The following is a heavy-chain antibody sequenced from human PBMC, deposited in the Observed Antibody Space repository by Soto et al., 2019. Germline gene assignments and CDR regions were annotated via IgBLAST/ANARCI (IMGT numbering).Heavy chain of an antibody. D-gene: IGHD3-22*01. J-gene: IGHJ6*02. V-gene: IGHV4-31*01. CDR1: GGSISSGGYY. Sequence: QVQLQESGPGLVKPSQTLSLTCTVSGGSISSGGYYWSWIRQHPGKGLEWIGYIYYSGSTYYNPSLKSPVTISVDTSNNQFSLKLGSVTAADTAVYYCARNNHDSSGTAVDVWGQGTTVTVSS. CDR2: IYYSGST. CDR3: ARNNHDSSGTAVDV.